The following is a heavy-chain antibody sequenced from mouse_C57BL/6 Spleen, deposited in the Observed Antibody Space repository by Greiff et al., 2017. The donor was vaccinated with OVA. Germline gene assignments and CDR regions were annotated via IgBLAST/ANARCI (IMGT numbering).Heavy chain of an antibody. CDR1: GYTFTSYW. Sequence: QVQLQQPGAELVKPGASVSLSCKASGYTFTSYWMNWVKQRPGQGLEWIGFIHLKSGGTTYNEKFKGKATMTVDKSSSTAYMQLSSLTSEDSAVYYCARGNGDYAMDGWGQGASVTVAS. CDR2: IHLKSGGT. V-gene: IGHV1-64*01. J-gene: IGHJ4*01. CDR3: ARGNGDYAMDG.